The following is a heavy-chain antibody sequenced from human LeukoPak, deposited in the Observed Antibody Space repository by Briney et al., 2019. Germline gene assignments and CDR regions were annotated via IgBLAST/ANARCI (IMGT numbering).Heavy chain of an antibody. CDR3: ARGTYYYDSSGYPPSRFDY. V-gene: IGHV4-61*02. CDR1: GDSISSGDYY. CDR2: ISSSGST. J-gene: IGHJ4*02. Sequence: SQTLSLTCTVSGDSISSGDYYWSWIRQPAGKGLEWIGRISSSGSTNYNPSLKSRVTISVDTSKNQFSLKLSSVTAADTAVYFCARGTYYYDSSGYPPSRFDYWGQGTLVTVSS. D-gene: IGHD3-22*01.